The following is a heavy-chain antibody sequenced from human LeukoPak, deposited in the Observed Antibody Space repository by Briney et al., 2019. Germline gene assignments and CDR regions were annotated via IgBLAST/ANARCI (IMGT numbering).Heavy chain of an antibody. J-gene: IGHJ4*02. D-gene: IGHD5-24*01. CDR1: GYTFTGYY. V-gene: IGHV1-2*02. CDR3: VKTLKGVEMGTTRFDY. CDR2: INPNSGDT. Sequence: EASVKVSCKASGYTFTGYYMHWVRQAPGQGLEWRGWINPNSGDTNYAQKFQGRVTMTRDTSISTAYMELSRLRSDDTAVYYCVKTLKGVEMGTTRFDYWGQGTLVTVSS.